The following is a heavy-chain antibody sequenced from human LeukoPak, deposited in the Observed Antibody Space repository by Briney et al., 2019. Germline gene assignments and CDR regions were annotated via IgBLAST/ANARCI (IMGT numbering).Heavy chain of an antibody. Sequence: SQTLSLTCTVSGGSISSGDYYWSWIRQPPGKGLEWIGYIYYSGSTYYNPSLKSRVTISVDTSKNQFSLKLSSVTAADTAIYYCARHSAGYSGSGRTFDYWGQGTLVTVSS. CDR2: IYYSGST. J-gene: IGHJ4*02. CDR1: GGSISSGDYY. CDR3: ARHSAGYSGSGRTFDY. V-gene: IGHV4-30-4*01. D-gene: IGHD3-10*01.